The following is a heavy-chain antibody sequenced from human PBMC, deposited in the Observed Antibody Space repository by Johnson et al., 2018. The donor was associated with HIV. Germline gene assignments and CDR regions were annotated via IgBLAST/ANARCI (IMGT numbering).Heavy chain of an antibody. Sequence: VQLVESGGGLVQPGGSLRLSCAASGFTVNSNYMSWVRQAPGKGLEWVSVIYSGDTTYYADSVKGRFTISRDTSKNTLYLQMNSLRPEDTAVYYCASDGWELLGVAAFDVWGQGTLVTVSS. CDR3: ASDGWELLGVAAFDV. CDR1: GFTVNSNY. J-gene: IGHJ3*01. V-gene: IGHV3-66*02. CDR2: IYSGDTT. D-gene: IGHD1-26*01.